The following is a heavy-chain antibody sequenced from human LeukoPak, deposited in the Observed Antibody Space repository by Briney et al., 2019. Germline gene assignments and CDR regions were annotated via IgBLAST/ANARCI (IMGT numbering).Heavy chain of an antibody. CDR2: IYYSGST. V-gene: IGHV4-59*12. D-gene: IGHD6-6*01. Sequence: SETLSLTCAVSGDSISSYYWSWIRQPPGKGLEWIGYIYYSGSTNYNPSLKSRVTMSVNTSKNQFSLRLSSVTAADTAAYFCARENWRSKSIDFDSWGQGTLVTVSS. CDR1: GDSISSYY. CDR3: ARENWRSKSIDFDS. J-gene: IGHJ4*02.